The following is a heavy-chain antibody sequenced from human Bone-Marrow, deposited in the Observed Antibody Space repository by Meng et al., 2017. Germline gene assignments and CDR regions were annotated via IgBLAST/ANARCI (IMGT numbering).Heavy chain of an antibody. CDR2: IDPKNGDT. CDR1: GGTFSSYA. J-gene: IGHJ4*02. D-gene: IGHD6-13*01. CDR3: ARDEDISAAGKLFGDY. V-gene: IGHV1-2*06. Sequence: VQLEQAGAEVKKPGSSVKVSCKASGGTFSSYAISWVRQAPGQGLEWMGRIDPKNGDTHYAQKFQGRVTMTGDTSISTAYMDLSGLRSDDTAVYYCARDEDISAAGKLFGDYWGQGTLVTVSS.